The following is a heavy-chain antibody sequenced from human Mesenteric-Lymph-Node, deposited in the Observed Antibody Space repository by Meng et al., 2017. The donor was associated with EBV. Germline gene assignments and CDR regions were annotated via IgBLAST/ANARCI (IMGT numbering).Heavy chain of an antibody. CDR1: GGIFRSHA. CDR2: IVAVFGTT. Sequence: QVQLVQSGAEVKKPGSSLKVSCKASGGIFRSHAISWVRQAPGQGLEWMGGIVAVFGTTHYAQKFQGRVTITADESTGTVYMELSSLRSEDTAVYYCARQGNYYGSGTHAHFDYWGQGALVTVSS. D-gene: IGHD3-10*01. J-gene: IGHJ4*02. V-gene: IGHV1-69*01. CDR3: ARQGNYYGSGTHAHFDY.